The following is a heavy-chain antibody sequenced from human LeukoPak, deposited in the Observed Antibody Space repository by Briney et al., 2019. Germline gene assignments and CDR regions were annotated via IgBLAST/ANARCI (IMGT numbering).Heavy chain of an antibody. V-gene: IGHV4-59*01. CDR2: IYYSGST. Sequence: ASETLSLTCTVSGGSIGSYYWSWIRQPPGKGLEWIGYIYYSGSTNYNPSLKSRVTISVDTSKNQFSLKLSSVTAADTAVYYCARDLDGFDYWGQGTLVTVSS. CDR3: ARDLDGFDY. CDR1: GGSIGSYY. J-gene: IGHJ4*02. D-gene: IGHD1-1*01.